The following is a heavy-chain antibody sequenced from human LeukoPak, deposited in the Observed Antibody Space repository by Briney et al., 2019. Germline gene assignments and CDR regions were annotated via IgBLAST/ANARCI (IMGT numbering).Heavy chain of an antibody. J-gene: IGHJ4*02. V-gene: IGHV3-23*01. CDR1: GFTFSSYA. Sequence: GGSLRLSCAASGFTFSSYAMSWARQAPGKGLEWVSTVSTSGGSTYYADSVKGRFTISRDNSENTLYLQMNSLRAEDTAIYYCASKGSGTFDYWGQGTLVTVSS. D-gene: IGHD1-26*01. CDR2: VSTSGGST. CDR3: ASKGSGTFDY.